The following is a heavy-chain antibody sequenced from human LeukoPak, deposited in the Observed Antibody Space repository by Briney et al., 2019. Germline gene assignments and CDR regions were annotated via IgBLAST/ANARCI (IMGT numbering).Heavy chain of an antibody. CDR3: ARDRDGSGSYSKGDAFDI. D-gene: IGHD3-10*01. CDR2: IYTSGST. Sequence: SSETLSLTCTVSGGSISSSSYYWGWIRQPAGKGLEWIGRIYTSGSTNYNPSLKSRVTISVDTSKNQFSLKLSSVTAADTAVYYCARDRDGSGSYSKGDAFDIWGQGTMVTVSS. V-gene: IGHV4-61*02. J-gene: IGHJ3*02. CDR1: GGSISSSSYY.